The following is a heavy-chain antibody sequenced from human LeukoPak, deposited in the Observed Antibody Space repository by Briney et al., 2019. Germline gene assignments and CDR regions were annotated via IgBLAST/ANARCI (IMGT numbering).Heavy chain of an antibody. D-gene: IGHD2-15*01. Sequence: GGSLRLSCAASGFTFTTYCMTWVRQAPGKGLEFVANIKEDGSVKNYVGSVQGRFTISRDNSRNLLYLQMDSLRAEDTAVYYCARDRGGLQFDYWGQGTLVTVSS. CDR3: ARDRGGLQFDY. CDR1: GFTFTTYC. V-gene: IGHV3-7*01. J-gene: IGHJ4*02. CDR2: IKEDGSVK.